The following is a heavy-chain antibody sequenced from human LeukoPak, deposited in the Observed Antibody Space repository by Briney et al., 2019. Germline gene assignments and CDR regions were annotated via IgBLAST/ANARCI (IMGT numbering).Heavy chain of an antibody. CDR1: GFTFANGW. CDR3: ATGGPIYYYGSGSYLGPWDY. Sequence: GGSLRLSCAASGFTFANGWMSWVRPAPGKGLAWVGCMKSRNDGGTTEYAAPVKGRFTISRDNAINTLFLQMTRLKTEDTAVYYCATGGPIYYYGSGSYLGPWDYWGQGTLVTVSS. D-gene: IGHD3-10*01. CDR2: MKSRNDGGTT. V-gene: IGHV3-15*01. J-gene: IGHJ4*02.